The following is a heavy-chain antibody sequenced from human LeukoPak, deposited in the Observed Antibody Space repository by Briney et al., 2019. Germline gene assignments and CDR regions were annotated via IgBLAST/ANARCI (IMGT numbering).Heavy chain of an antibody. CDR2: IYYSGSN. CDR1: GGSISSYY. D-gene: IGHD6-13*01. CDR3: ARVESSSWGLNYYYYYMDV. V-gene: IGHV4-59*01. Sequence: PSETLSLTCTVSGGSISSYYWSWIRQPPGKGLEWVGYIYYSGSNNYNPSLKSRVTISVDTSKNQFSLKLSSVTAADTAVYYCARVESSSWGLNYYYYYMDVWGKGTTVTVSS. J-gene: IGHJ6*03.